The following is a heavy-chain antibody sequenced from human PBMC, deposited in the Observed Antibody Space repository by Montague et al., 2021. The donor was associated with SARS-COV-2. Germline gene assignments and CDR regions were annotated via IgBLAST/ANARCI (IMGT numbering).Heavy chain of an antibody. D-gene: IGHD3-10*01. CDR3: AREGMVRGVNPHYYYGMDV. Sequence: SETQSLTCTVSGGSISSYYWSWIRQPPGKGLEWIGYIYYSGSTNYNPSLKSRVTISVDTSKNQFSLKLSSVTAADTAVYYCAREGMVRGVNPHYYYGMDVWGQGTTVTVSS. CDR2: IYYSGST. V-gene: IGHV4-59*01. J-gene: IGHJ6*02. CDR1: GGSISSYY.